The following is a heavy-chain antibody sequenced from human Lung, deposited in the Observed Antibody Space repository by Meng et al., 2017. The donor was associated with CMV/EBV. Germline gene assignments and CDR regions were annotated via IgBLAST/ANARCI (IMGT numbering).Heavy chain of an antibody. CDR1: GRFISSSSYY. J-gene: IGHJ6*02. D-gene: IGHD5/OR15-5a*01. CDR3: ARDSLYEPKYGTDV. V-gene: IGHV4-31*03. CDR2: VFHTGAT. Sequence: SXTXSLXCTVSGRFISSSSYYWSWIRQHPGKGPEWIGYVFHTGATYYSPSRNSRLTLSLDTSKNQFSLKLSSVTAADTAVYYCARDSLYEPKYGTDVWGPGTTVTVSS.